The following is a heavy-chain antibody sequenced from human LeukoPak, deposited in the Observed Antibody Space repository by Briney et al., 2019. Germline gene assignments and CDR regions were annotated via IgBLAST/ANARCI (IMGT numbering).Heavy chain of an antibody. V-gene: IGHV1-2*02. CDR2: INPNSGGT. D-gene: IGHD6-19*01. CDR3: AREGRAAVAGTSIYYYYYMDV. J-gene: IGHJ6*03. CDR1: GYTFTGYY. Sequence: ASVKVSCKASGYTFTGYYMHWVRQAPGQGLEWMGWINPNSGGTNYAQKFQGRVTMTRDTSISTAYMELSSLRSEDTAVYYCAREGRAAVAGTSIYYYYYMDVWGKGTTVTVSS.